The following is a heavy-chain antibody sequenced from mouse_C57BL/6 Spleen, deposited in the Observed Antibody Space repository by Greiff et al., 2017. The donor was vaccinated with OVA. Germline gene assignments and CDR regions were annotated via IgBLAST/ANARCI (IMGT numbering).Heavy chain of an antibody. CDR2: ISSGGSYT. CDR1: GFTFSSYG. Sequence: EVKLVESGGDLVKPGGSLKLSCAASGFTFSSYGMSWVRQTPDKRLEWVATISSGGSYTYYPDSVKGRFTISRDNAKNTLYLQMSSLKSEDTAMYYCARPLGPYYAMDYWGQGTSVTVSS. J-gene: IGHJ4*01. CDR3: ARPLGPYYAMDY. D-gene: IGHD3-3*01. V-gene: IGHV5-6*01.